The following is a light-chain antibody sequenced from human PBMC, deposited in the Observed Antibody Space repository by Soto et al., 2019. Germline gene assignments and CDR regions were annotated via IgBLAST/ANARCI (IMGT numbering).Light chain of an antibody. V-gene: IGKV1-33*01. CDR2: TAS. CDR3: QQYDNLPFT. CDR1: QDIKKY. J-gene: IGKJ3*01. Sequence: DIQMTQSPSSLSASVGDRVTITCQASQDIKKYLNWYQQKSGRAPKLLIYTASDLQTGVPSRFSGSGSGINFAFTISSLQSEDFGTYYCQQYDNLPFTFGPGTQVDIK.